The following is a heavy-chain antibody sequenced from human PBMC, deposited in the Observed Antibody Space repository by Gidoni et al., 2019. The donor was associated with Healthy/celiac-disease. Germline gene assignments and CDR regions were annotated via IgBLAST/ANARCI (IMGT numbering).Heavy chain of an antibody. CDR1: GYTFTSYG. J-gene: IGHJ1*01. Sequence: QVQLVQSGAEVTKPGASVKVSCKASGYTFTSYGISWVRQAPGQGLEWMGWISAYNGNTNYAQKLQGRVTMTTDTSTSTAYMELRSLRSDDTAVYYCARDHVGEWLVYAEYFQHWGQGTLVTVSS. V-gene: IGHV1-18*01. D-gene: IGHD6-19*01. CDR3: ARDHVGEWLVYAEYFQH. CDR2: ISAYNGNT.